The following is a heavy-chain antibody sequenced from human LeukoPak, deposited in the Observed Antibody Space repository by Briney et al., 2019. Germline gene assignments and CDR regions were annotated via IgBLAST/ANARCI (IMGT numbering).Heavy chain of an antibody. J-gene: IGHJ3*02. CDR3: ARVSSGPSTFSRVVPAAIGGVAFDI. D-gene: IGHD2-2*01. CDR1: GGSISSGGYY. V-gene: IGHV4-31*03. Sequence: SETLSLTCTVSGGSISSGGYYWSWIRQHPGKGLEWIGYIYYSGSTYYNPSLKSRVTISVDTSKNQFSLKLSSVTAADTAVYYCARVSSGPSTFSRVVPAAIGGVAFDIWGQGTMVTVSS. CDR2: IYYSGST.